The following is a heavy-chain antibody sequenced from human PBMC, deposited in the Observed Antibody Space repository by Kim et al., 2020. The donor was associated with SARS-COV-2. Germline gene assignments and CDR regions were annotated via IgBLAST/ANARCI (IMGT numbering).Heavy chain of an antibody. V-gene: IGHV3-48*02. Sequence: GGSLRLSCVASGFTFSVYSMNWVRQAPGKGLEWISYITSDRNTIKYADSVKGQITITRDNAKNSVYLQMNSLRDEGAALYYCARSVEGAFDVWGQGTALTVSS. CDR1: GFTFSVYS. J-gene: IGHJ3*01. CDR2: ITSDRNTI. D-gene: IGHD2-21*01. CDR3: ARSVEGAFDV.